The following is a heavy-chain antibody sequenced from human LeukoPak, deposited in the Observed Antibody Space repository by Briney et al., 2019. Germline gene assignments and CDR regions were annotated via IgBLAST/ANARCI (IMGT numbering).Heavy chain of an antibody. J-gene: IGHJ4*02. CDR2: ISSSSSTI. D-gene: IGHD2-2*01. CDR3: ARDRCSSTSCYWGEDFDY. V-gene: IGHV3-48*01. CDR1: GCTFSSYS. Sequence: GGSLRLSCAASGCTFSSYSMNWVRQAPGKGLEWVSYISSSSSTIYYADSVKGRFTISRDNAKNSLYLQMNSLRAEDTAVYYCARDRCSSTSCYWGEDFDYWGQGTLVTVSS.